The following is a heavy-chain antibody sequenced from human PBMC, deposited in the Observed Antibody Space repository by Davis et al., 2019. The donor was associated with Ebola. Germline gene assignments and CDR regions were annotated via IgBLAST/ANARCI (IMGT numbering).Heavy chain of an antibody. CDR2: IYHSGST. CDR1: GGSISSSNW. V-gene: IGHV4-4*02. D-gene: IGHD3-22*01. J-gene: IGHJ4*02. CDR3: ARHAPSVTVTVVGNVDN. Sequence: MPSETLSLTCAVSGGSISSSNWWSWVRQPPGKGLEWIGEIYHSGSTNYNPSLKSRVTISVDKSKNQFSLKLSSVTAADTAVYYCARHAPSVTVTVVGNVDNWGQGTLVTVSS.